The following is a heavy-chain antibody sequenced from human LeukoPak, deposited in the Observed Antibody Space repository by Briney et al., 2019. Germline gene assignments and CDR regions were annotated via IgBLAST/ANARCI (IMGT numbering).Heavy chain of an antibody. CDR1: GYTFTSYG. CDR2: ISAYNGNT. D-gene: IGHD6-19*01. Sequence: GASVKVSCKASGYTFTSYGISWVRQAPGQGLEWMGWISAYNGNTNYAQKLQGRVTMTTNTSTSTAYMELRSLRSDDTAVYYCARDPRYSSGWYAPEYFQHWGQGTLVTVSS. V-gene: IGHV1-18*01. CDR3: ARDPRYSSGWYAPEYFQH. J-gene: IGHJ1*01.